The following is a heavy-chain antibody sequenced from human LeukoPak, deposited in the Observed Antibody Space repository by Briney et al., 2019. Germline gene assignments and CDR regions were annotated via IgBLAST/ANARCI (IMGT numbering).Heavy chain of an antibody. Sequence: PGGSLRLSCAASGFTFSSYWMSWVRQAPGKGLEWVANIKQDGSEKYYVDSVKGRFTISRDNAKNSLYLQMNSLRAEDTAVYYCARDGYDFWSGYFGGKTWFDPWGQGTLVTVSS. J-gene: IGHJ5*02. CDR3: ARDGYDFWSGYFGGKTWFDP. CDR1: GFTFSSYW. V-gene: IGHV3-7*01. D-gene: IGHD3-3*01. CDR2: IKQDGSEK.